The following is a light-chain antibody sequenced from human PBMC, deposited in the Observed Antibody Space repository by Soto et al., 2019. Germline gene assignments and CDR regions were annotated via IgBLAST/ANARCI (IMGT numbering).Light chain of an antibody. J-gene: IGKJ4*01. CDR1: QNIGSW. V-gene: IGKV1-5*03. Sequence: DIQMTQSPSTLSASVGDRVIITCRASQNIGSWLAWSQQKPGKAPNLLIYKASSLESGVPSRFSGSGSGTEFTLTISSLQPDDFATYYCQQYNSYPLTFGGGTKVEI. CDR2: KAS. CDR3: QQYNSYPLT.